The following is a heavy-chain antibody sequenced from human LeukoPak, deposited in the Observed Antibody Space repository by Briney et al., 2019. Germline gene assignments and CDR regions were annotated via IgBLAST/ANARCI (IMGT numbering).Heavy chain of an antibody. J-gene: IGHJ4*02. Sequence: SVKVSCKASGGTFSSYAISWVRQAPGQGLEWMGGIIPIFGTANYAQKFQGRVTITADEPTSTAYMELSSLRSEDTAVYYCARASSVVPAATKFDYWGQGTLVTVSS. V-gene: IGHV1-69*13. D-gene: IGHD2-2*01. CDR3: ARASSVVPAATKFDY. CDR2: IIPIFGTA. CDR1: GGTFSSYA.